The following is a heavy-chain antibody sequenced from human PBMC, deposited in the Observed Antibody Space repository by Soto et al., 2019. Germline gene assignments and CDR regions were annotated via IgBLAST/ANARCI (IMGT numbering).Heavy chain of an antibody. CDR3: AKDRRGRRNCTFYFDY. Sequence: GGSLRLSCAASGFKFSNYAMSWVRQAPGKGLEWVSLISATGGGTYYADSVKGRFTISSDNSHNTLYLQVHSLTAEDTAVYYCAKDRRGRRNCTFYFDYRDQGAQLTASS. D-gene: IGHD1-1*01. V-gene: IGHV3-23*01. CDR2: ISATGGGT. CDR1: GFKFSNYA. J-gene: IGHJ4*02.